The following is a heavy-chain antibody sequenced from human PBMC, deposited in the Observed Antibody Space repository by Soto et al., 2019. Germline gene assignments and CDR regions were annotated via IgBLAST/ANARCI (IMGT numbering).Heavy chain of an antibody. V-gene: IGHV3-23*03. CDR2: IYSGGST. D-gene: IGHD2-21*02. CDR3: ARGVVTAQSSYFDY. CDR1: GFTFSSDA. J-gene: IGHJ4*02. Sequence: EVQLLESGGGLVQPGGSLRLSCAASGFTFSSDAMSWVRQAPGKGLEWVSGIYSGGSTYYADSVKGRFTISRDNSKNTLYLQMNSLRAEDTAVYYCARGVVTAQSSYFDYWGQGTLVTVSS.